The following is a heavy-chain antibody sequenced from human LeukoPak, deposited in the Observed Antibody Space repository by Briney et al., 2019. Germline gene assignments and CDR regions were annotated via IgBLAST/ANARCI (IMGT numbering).Heavy chain of an antibody. V-gene: IGHV1-18*01. CDR1: GYTFTSYG. CDR3: ARVRDGSGSYYKYDY. CDR2: ISAYNGNT. D-gene: IGHD3-10*01. Sequence: GASVKVSCKASGYTFTSYGISWVRQAPGQGLEWMGWISAYNGNTNYAQKLQGRVTMTTDTSTSTAYMELSSLRSEDTAVYYCARVRDGSGSYYKYDYWGQGTLVTVSS. J-gene: IGHJ4*02.